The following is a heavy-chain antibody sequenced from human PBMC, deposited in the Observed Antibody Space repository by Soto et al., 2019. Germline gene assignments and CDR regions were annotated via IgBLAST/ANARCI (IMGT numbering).Heavy chain of an antibody. CDR3: ARGLRGVRYYYYYYMDV. V-gene: IGHV4-59*01. CDR1: GGSISSYY. D-gene: IGHD3-16*01. J-gene: IGHJ6*03. Sequence: PSETLSLTWTVSGGSISSYYWSWIRQSPGKGMEWIGYIYYSGSTNYNPSLKSRVTISVDTSKNQFSLNLSSVTAADTAVYYCARGLRGVRYYYYYYMDVWGKGTTVTVSS. CDR2: IYYSGST.